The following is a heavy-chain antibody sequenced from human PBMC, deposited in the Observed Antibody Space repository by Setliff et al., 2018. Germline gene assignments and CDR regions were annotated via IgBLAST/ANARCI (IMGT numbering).Heavy chain of an antibody. D-gene: IGHD3-3*01. Sequence: SETLSLTCAVYGGSFSGYYWSWIRQPPGKGLEWIGEINHSGSTNYNPSLKSRVTISVDTSKKQFSLKLSSVTAADTAVYYCARAAGSRKYNFWSGYQPWGQGTLVTAPQ. J-gene: IGHJ4*02. CDR3: ARAAGSRKYNFWSGYQP. V-gene: IGHV4-34*01. CDR2: INHSGST. CDR1: GGSFSGYY.